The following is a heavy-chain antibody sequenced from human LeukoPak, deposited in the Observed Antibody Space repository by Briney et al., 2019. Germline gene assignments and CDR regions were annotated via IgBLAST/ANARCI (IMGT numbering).Heavy chain of an antibody. J-gene: IGHJ6*03. D-gene: IGHD1-26*01. V-gene: IGHV1-8*02. CDR3: ARPTGRPSNYYSMDV. CDR2: MNPNNGNT. Sequence: ASVKVSCKASGGTFSSYAISWVRQATGQGLEWMGWMNPNNGNTGYAQRFQGRVTMTRDTATSTAYMELSSLKFEDTAVYYCARPTGRPSNYYSMDVWGKGTTVAVSS. CDR1: GGTFSSYA.